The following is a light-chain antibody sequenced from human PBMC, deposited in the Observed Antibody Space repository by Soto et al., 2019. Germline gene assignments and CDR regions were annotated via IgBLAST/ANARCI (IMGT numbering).Light chain of an antibody. CDR1: TSNIGSNA. J-gene: IGLJ3*02. CDR3: AVWDDSLSGPV. Sequence: QSVLTQPPSASGTPGQRVTISCSGSTSNIGSNAVNWYQHLPGTAPKLLIYSNNQRPSGVPDRFSGSKSGTSASLAISGLQSEDEADYYCAVWDDSLSGPVFGGGTKLTVL. CDR2: SNN. V-gene: IGLV1-44*01.